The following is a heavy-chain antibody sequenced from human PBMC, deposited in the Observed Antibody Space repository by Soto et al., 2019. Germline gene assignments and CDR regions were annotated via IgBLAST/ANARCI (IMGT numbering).Heavy chain of an antibody. CDR3: AKGKEGSGWYQRFDP. V-gene: IGHV3-23*01. Sequence: PGGSLRLSCAVSGFTFANHWMHWVRQSPGKGLEWVSAISGSGGSTDYADSVKGRFTISRDNSKNTLYLQMNSLRAEDTAVYYCAKGKEGSGWYQRFDPWAREPWSPSPQ. J-gene: IGHJ5*02. CDR2: ISGSGGST. D-gene: IGHD6-19*01. CDR1: GFTFANHW.